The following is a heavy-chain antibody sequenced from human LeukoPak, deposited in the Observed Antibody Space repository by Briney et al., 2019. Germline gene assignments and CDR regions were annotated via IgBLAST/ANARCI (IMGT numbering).Heavy chain of an antibody. D-gene: IGHD3-10*01. V-gene: IGHV3-48*01. CDR1: GFTFSSYS. CDR2: ISSSSSTI. CDR3: ARVPYYGSGSYDY. Sequence: GGSLRLSCAASGFTFSSYSMNWVRQAPGKGLGWVSYISSSSSTIYYADSVKGRFTISRDNAKNSLYLQMNSLRAEDTAVYYCARVPYYGSGSYDYWGQGTLVTVSS. J-gene: IGHJ4*02.